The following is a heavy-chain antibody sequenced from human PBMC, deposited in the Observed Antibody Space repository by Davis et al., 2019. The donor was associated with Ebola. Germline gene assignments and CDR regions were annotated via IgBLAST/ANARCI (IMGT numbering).Heavy chain of an antibody. CDR1: GFTFSDYY. V-gene: IGHV3-11*01. CDR2: ISSSGSTI. Sequence: PGGSLRLSCAASGFTFSDYYMSWIRQAPGKGLEWVSYISSSGSTIYYADSVKGRFTISRDNAKNSLYLQMNSLRAEDTAVYYCASPVPDYYDSSGYEFWGQGTLVTVSS. J-gene: IGHJ4*02. D-gene: IGHD3-22*01. CDR3: ASPVPDYYDSSGYEF.